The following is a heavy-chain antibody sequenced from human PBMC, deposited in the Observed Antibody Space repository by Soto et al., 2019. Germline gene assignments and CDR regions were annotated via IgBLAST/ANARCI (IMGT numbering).Heavy chain of an antibody. D-gene: IGHD5-12*01. V-gene: IGHV1-46*01. CDR1: GYTFTSYY. CDR2: INPSGGST. Sequence: ASVKVSCKASGYTFTSYYMHWVRQAPGQGLEWMGIINPSGGSTSYAQKFQGRATMTRDTSTSTVYMELSSLRSEDTAVYYCARERRPQLYSGYDKTFDYWGQGTLVTVSS. J-gene: IGHJ4*02. CDR3: ARERRPQLYSGYDKTFDY.